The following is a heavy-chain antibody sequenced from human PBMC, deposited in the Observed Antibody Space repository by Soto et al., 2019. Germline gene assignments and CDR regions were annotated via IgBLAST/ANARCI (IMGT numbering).Heavy chain of an antibody. CDR3: GRGRSGQIVVFY. CDR1: GYTFTGHY. CDR2: IGPESGAT. D-gene: IGHD5-12*01. V-gene: IGHV1-2*02. J-gene: IGHJ4*02. Sequence: GASVKVSCKASGYTFTGHYIHWVRQAPEQGPEWMGEIGPESGATRYAQKFQGRVTMTMDMSITTVYMELSNLSPDGTAVYYCGRGRSGQIVVFYWGQGTPVTVSS.